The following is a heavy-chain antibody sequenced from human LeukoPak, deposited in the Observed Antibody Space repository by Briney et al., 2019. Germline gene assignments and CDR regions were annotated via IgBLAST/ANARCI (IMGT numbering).Heavy chain of an antibody. CDR2: ISWNSGSI. V-gene: IGHV3-9*01. CDR3: AQDLFSVGFWSGYYLPFVY. CDR1: GFTFDNYA. J-gene: IGHJ4*02. Sequence: PGGSLRLSCAASGFTFDNYAMHWVRQAPGKGLEWVSGISWNSGSIGYADSVKGRFTISRDNAKNSLYLQMNSLRAEDTAWYYCAQDLFSVGFWSGYYLPFVYWGQRTLVTVSS. D-gene: IGHD3-3*01.